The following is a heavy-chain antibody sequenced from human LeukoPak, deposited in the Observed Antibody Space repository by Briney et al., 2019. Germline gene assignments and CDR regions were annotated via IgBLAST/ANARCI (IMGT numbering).Heavy chain of an antibody. Sequence: GGSLRLSCAASGFTFSTYWMNWVRQAPGKGLEGVADIKPDGSHVSYVDSLKGRFSISRDNAQNSLYLQVSSLRAEDTAIYYCAREGRLLGAFDVWGQGTMVTGSS. D-gene: IGHD2-15*01. CDR2: IKPDGSHV. J-gene: IGHJ3*01. CDR3: AREGRLLGAFDV. CDR1: GFTFSTYW. V-gene: IGHV3-7*01.